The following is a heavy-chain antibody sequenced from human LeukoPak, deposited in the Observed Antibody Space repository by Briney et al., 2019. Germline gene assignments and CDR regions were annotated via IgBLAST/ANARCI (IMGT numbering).Heavy chain of an antibody. Sequence: GGSLRLSCAASGFTFSDNYMSWIRQAPGRGLEWVSYISGSTTDTNYADSVRGRFTVSRDNAKNALYLQMDSLTVEDTAVYYCARDPPEGDYWGQGTLVTVSS. J-gene: IGHJ4*02. CDR3: ARDPPEGDY. CDR2: ISGSTTDT. V-gene: IGHV3-11*06. CDR1: GFTFSDNY.